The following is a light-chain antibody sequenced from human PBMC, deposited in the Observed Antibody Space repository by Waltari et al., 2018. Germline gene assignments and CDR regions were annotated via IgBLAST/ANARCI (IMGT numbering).Light chain of an antibody. CDR1: SSNIGTNY. V-gene: IGLV1-47*01. J-gene: IGLJ3*02. CDR3: AAWDDSLSGLV. Sequence: QSVLTQPPSASGTPGQRVTISCSGSSSNIGTNYVYWYQHLPGAAPKLLIFKNNQRPSGVPDRFSDSKSGTSASLAISGLRSEDEADYYCAAWDDSLSGLVFGGGTKLSVL. CDR2: KNN.